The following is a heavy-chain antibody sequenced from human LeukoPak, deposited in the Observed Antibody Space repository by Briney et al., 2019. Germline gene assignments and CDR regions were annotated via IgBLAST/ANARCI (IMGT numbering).Heavy chain of an antibody. D-gene: IGHD3-22*01. CDR2: ISGSGGST. J-gene: IGHJ4*02. Sequence: HAGGSLRLSCAASGFTFSSYAMSWVRQAPGKGLEWVSAISGSGGSTYYADSVKGRFTISRDNSKNTLYLQMNSLRAEDTAVYYCAKDAPPMSGDSSGYYYVRYFDYWGQGTLVTVSS. CDR1: GFTFSSYA. V-gene: IGHV3-23*01. CDR3: AKDAPPMSGDSSGYYYVRYFDY.